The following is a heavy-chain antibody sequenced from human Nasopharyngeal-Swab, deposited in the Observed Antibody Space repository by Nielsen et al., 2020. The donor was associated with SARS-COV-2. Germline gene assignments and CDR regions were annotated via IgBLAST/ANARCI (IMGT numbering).Heavy chain of an antibody. J-gene: IGHJ6*02. D-gene: IGHD6-13*01. CDR2: IYYTGST. Sequence: WIRQPPGKGLEWIGYIYYTGSTYCNPSLKSRVTISVDTSKTQFSPKLTSVTAADTAVYYCARYPSSSWSSYGMDVWGQGTTVTVSS. CDR3: ARYPSSSWSSYGMDV. V-gene: IGHV4-31*02.